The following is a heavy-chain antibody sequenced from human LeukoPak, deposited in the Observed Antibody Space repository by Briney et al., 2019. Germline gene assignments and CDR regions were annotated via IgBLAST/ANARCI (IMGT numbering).Heavy chain of an antibody. CDR1: GGSISSYY. CDR3: ARDYCTSISCPYNWFDP. V-gene: IGHV4-4*07. J-gene: IGHJ5*02. D-gene: IGHD2-2*01. Sequence: SETLSLTCTVSGGSISSYYWSWIRQPAGKGLEWIGRIYTSGSTNYNPSLKSRVTMSVDTSKNQFSLKLTSVTAADTAVYYCARDYCTSISCPYNWFDPWGQGTLVTVSS. CDR2: IYTSGST.